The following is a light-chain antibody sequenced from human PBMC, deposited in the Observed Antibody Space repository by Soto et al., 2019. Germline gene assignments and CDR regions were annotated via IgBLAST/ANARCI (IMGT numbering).Light chain of an antibody. CDR3: SSYTTNSTYV. J-gene: IGLJ1*01. CDR1: SSDVGGYNY. V-gene: IGLV2-14*01. Sequence: QSALTQPASVSGSPGQSITISCTGTSSDVGGYNYVSWYQQHPGKAPKLMIYDVTYLPSWASNCFSGSKSGNTASLTISGLQAEDEADYYFSSYTTNSTYVFGTGTKVTVL. CDR2: DVT.